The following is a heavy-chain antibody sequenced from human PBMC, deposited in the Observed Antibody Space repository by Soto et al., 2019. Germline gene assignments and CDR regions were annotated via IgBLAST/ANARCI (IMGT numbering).Heavy chain of an antibody. Sequence: KQLQTLSLTCAISGDSVSSNSAAWNWIRQSPSRGLEWLGRTYYRSKWYNDYAVSVKGRMTINPDTSKNQFSLQLNSVTPEDTAVFYCVRAYYDSSGAFNGAFDIWGQGTMVTVSS. CDR3: VRAYYDSSGAFNGAFDI. J-gene: IGHJ3*02. CDR2: TYYRSKWYN. V-gene: IGHV6-1*01. D-gene: IGHD3-22*01. CDR1: GDSVSSNSAA.